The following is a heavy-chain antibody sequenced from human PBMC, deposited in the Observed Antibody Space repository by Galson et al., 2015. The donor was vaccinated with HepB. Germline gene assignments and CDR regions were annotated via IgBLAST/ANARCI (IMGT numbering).Heavy chain of an antibody. J-gene: IGHJ5*02. D-gene: IGHD3-22*01. CDR1: GFSLSTSGMC. Sequence: LVKPTQTLTLTCTFSGFSLSTSGMCVSWIRQPPGKALEWLARIDWDDDKYYSTSLKTRLTISKDTSKNQVVLTMTNMDPVDTATYYCAHCITMMGGAWFDPWGQGTLVTVSS. V-gene: IGHV2-70*12. CDR3: AHCITMMGGAWFDP. CDR2: IDWDDDK.